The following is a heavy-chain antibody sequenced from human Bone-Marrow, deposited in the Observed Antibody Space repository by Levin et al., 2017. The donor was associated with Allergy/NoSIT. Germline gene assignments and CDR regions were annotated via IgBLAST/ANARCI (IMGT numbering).Heavy chain of an antibody. CDR3: AKPGSSGWTLVY. Sequence: GGSLRLSCTASGFTFSYSGMHWVRQAPGKGLEWVAHISHDGTKTFYADSVRGRFTISRDDSNSRLYLQMNSLRTDDTAVYFCAKPGSSGWTLVYWGQGTPVTVSS. CDR1: GFTFSYSG. J-gene: IGHJ4*02. D-gene: IGHD6-19*01. V-gene: IGHV3-30*18. CDR2: ISHDGTKT.